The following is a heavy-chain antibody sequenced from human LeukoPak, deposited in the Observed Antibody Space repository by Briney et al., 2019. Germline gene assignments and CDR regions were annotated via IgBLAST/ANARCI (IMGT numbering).Heavy chain of an antibody. CDR3: ARFGELLSSGDY. CDR1: GGSFSGYY. J-gene: IGHJ4*02. CDR2: INHSGST. V-gene: IGHV4-34*01. Sequence: SETLSLTCAGYGGSFSGYYWSWLRQPPGKGLEGVGEINHSGSTNYNPSLKRRVTISVDTSKNQFSLKLSSVTAADTAVYYCARFGELLSSGDYWGQGTLVTVSS. D-gene: IGHD3-10*01.